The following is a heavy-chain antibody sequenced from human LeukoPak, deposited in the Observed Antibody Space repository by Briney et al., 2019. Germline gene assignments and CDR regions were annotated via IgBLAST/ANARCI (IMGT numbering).Heavy chain of an antibody. J-gene: IGHJ4*02. CDR2: MNPNSGNT. CDR3: AREHSSSSLDY. V-gene: IGHV1-8*03. D-gene: IGHD6-6*01. Sequence: GASVKVSCKASGYTFNSYDINWVRQATGQGLEWMGWMNPNSGNTGYAQKFQGRVTITRNNSISTAYMELSSLRSEDTAVYYCAREHSSSSLDYWGQGTLVTVSS. CDR1: GYTFNSYD.